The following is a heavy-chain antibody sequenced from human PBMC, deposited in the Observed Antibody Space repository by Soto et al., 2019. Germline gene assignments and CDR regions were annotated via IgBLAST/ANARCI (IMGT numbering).Heavy chain of an antibody. J-gene: IGHJ4*02. CDR1: EFTFRSYG. CDR2: IWSNGINK. Sequence: QVQLVESGGGVVQPGRSLRLSCTASEFTFRSYGMHWVRQAPGKGLEWVALIWSNGINKYYADSVKGRFTISRDNSKNTLYLQLNSLRVDDTAVYYCAREGAAEGFDYWGQGTLVTVSS. CDR3: AREGAAEGFDY. V-gene: IGHV3-33*01. D-gene: IGHD6-13*01.